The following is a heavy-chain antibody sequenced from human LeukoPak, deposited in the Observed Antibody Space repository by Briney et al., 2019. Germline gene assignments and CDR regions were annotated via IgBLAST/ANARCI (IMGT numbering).Heavy chain of an antibody. CDR3: ARGYSSSWSHAFDI. CDR2: IYTSGST. D-gene: IGHD6-13*01. Sequence: SQTLSLTCTVSGGSISSGSYYWSWIRQPAGKGLEWIGRIYTSGSTNYNPSLKSRVTISVDTSKNQFSLKLSSVTAADTAVYYCARGYSSSWSHAFDIWGQGTMVTVSS. V-gene: IGHV4-61*02. CDR1: GGSISSGSYY. J-gene: IGHJ3*02.